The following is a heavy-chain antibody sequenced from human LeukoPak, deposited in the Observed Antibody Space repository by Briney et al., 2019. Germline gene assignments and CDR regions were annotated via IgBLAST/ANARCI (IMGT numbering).Heavy chain of an antibody. J-gene: IGHJ6*02. CDR3: ARASFYYYGMDV. V-gene: IGHV3-21*01. CDR2: ISSSSTYI. Sequence: GGSLRLSCAASGFTFSSYSMNWVRQAPGKGLEWVSSISSSSTYIYDADSVKGRFTISRDTAKNSLYLQMNSLTAEDTAVYYCARASFYYYGMDVWGQGTTVTVSS. CDR1: GFTFSSYS.